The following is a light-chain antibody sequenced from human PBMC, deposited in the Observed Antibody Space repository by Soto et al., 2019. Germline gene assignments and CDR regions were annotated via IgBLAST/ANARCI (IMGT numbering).Light chain of an antibody. CDR1: SSNIGSNT. Sequence: QSVLTQPPSASGTPGQRVTSSCSGSSSNIGSNTVNWYQQLPGTAPKLLIYNNNQRPSGVPDRFSGSKSGTSASLAISGLQSEDEADYYCAAWDDSLNGLVFGPGTQLTVL. CDR3: AAWDDSLNGLV. CDR2: NNN. V-gene: IGLV1-44*01. J-gene: IGLJ1*01.